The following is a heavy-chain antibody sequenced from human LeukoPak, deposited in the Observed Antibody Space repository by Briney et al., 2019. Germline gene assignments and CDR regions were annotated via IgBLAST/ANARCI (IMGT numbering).Heavy chain of an antibody. V-gene: IGHV1-2*04. J-gene: IGHJ4*02. CDR3: ATGDYFDF. Sequence: ASVRVSFKASGYTFIVYYVHWVRQAPGQGLEWMGRINPNGDVTNYTQNFQGWVTLTRDTSISTAYMELSRLRSDDTAVYYCATGDYFDFWGQGTLVTVSS. CDR1: GYTFIVYY. CDR2: INPNGDVT.